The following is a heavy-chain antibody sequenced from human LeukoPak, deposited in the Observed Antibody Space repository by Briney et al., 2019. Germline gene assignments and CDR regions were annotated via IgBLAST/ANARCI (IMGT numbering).Heavy chain of an antibody. V-gene: IGHV1-69*05. CDR3: ASRGYYYGSGSYPLTDFWFDY. Sequence: SVKVSCKASGGTFSSYAISWVRQAPGQGLEWMGGVIPIFGTANYAQKFQGRVTITTDESTSTAYMELSSLRSEDTAVYYCASRGYYYGSGSYPLTDFWFDYWGQGTLVTVSS. CDR2: VIPIFGTA. D-gene: IGHD3-10*01. CDR1: GGTFSSYA. J-gene: IGHJ4*02.